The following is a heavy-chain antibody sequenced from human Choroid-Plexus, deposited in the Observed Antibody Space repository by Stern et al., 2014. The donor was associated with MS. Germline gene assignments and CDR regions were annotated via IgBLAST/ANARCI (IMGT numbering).Heavy chain of an antibody. V-gene: IGHV3-30*18. CDR2: VSYDGSNK. J-gene: IGHJ5*02. CDR3: AKDRQYLTYFFDH. D-gene: IGHD2/OR15-2a*01. CDR1: GFTFGSCA. Sequence: VQLVESGGGVVQPGRPLRLSCVASGFTFGSCAMHWVRQAPGKGLEWVAGVSYDGSNKYYADSVKGRFTISRDNSQNTLYMQMSSLRPEDTAVYYCAKDRQYLTYFFDHWGQGSRVTVS.